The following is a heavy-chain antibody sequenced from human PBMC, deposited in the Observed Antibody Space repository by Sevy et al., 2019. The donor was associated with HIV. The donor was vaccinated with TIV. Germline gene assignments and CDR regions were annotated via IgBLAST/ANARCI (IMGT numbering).Heavy chain of an antibody. CDR2: ISWNSGSI. J-gene: IGHJ6*02. D-gene: IGHD6-13*01. Sequence: GGSLRLSCAASGFTFDDYGMHWVRQAPGKGLEWVSGISWNSGSIGYADSVKGRFTISRDNAKNSLYLQMNSLRAEDTALYYCAKDIYSSSWYPGYYYYGMDVWGQGTTVTVSS. CDR1: GFTFDDYG. CDR3: AKDIYSSSWYPGYYYYGMDV. V-gene: IGHV3-9*01.